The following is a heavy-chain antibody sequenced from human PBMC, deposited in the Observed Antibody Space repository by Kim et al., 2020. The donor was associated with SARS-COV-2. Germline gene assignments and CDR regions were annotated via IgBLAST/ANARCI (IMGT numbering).Heavy chain of an antibody. CDR3: AREESGVWSY. V-gene: IGHV4-59*12. CDR1: GGSISSYY. J-gene: IGHJ4*02. Sequence: SETLSLTCTVSGGSISSYYRSWIRQPPGKGLEWIGYIYYSGSTNYNPSLKSRVTISVDTSKNQFSLKLSSVTAADTAVYYCAREESGVWSYWGQGTLVTVSS. CDR2: IYYSGST. D-gene: IGHD2-21*01.